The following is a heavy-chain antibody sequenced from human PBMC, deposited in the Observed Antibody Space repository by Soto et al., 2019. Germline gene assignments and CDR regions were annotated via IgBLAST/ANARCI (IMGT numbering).Heavy chain of an antibody. V-gene: IGHV3-9*01. D-gene: IGHD5-18*01. CDR1: GFTFDDYA. CDR2: ISWNSGSI. J-gene: IGHJ3*02. CDR3: AKVRRGGYSYHDAFDI. Sequence: EVQLVESGGGLVQPGRSLRLSCAASGFTFDDYAMHWVRQAPGKGLEWVSGISWNSGSIGYADSVKGRFTISRDNAKNSLYLQMNSLRAEDTALYCCAKVRRGGYSYHDAFDIWGQGTMVTVSS.